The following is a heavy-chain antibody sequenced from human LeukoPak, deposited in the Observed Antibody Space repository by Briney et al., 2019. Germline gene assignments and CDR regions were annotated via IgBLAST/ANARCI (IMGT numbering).Heavy chain of an antibody. J-gene: IGHJ3*02. Sequence: ASVKVSCKASGYTFTSYAVNWVRQSPGQGLEWMGWINTNTGNPTYAQGFTGRFVFSLDTSVSTAYLQISSLKAEDTAVYYCARDSGQQLANAFDIWGQGTMVTVSS. CDR3: ARDSGQQLANAFDI. V-gene: IGHV7-4-1*02. D-gene: IGHD6-13*01. CDR2: INTNTGNP. CDR1: GYTFTSYA.